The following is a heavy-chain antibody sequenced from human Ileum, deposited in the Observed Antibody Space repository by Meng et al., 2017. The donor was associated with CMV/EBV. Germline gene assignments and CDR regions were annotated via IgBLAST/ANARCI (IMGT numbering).Heavy chain of an antibody. Sequence: ASVKVSCKASGYTFTSYGSSWVRHDPGQGRGWMGWISAYNGNTNYEQKLQDRVTMTTDTSTSTAYMELRNLRSDDKAVYYCARGSGRYDYDYGMDVWGQGTTVTVSS. V-gene: IGHV1-18*01. CDR3: ARGSGRYDYDYGMDV. CDR2: ISAYNGNT. J-gene: IGHJ6*02. D-gene: IGHD6-19*01. CDR1: GYTFTSYG.